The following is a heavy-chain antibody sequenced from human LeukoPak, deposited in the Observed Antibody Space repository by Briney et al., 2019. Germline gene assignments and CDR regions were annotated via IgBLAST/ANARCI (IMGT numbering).Heavy chain of an antibody. CDR2: LNPDSGGT. V-gene: IGHV1-2*02. D-gene: IGHD3-22*01. Sequence: ASVKVSCKASGYTFTGYYMHWVRQAPGQGLEWMGWLNPDSGGTQYAQRFQGRVTMTRDTSIRTAYMELSRLRSDDTAVYYCARVDDRGHYYDSSGPRKLFDYWGQGTLVTVSS. CDR1: GYTFTGYY. J-gene: IGHJ4*02. CDR3: ARVDDRGHYYDSSGPRKLFDY.